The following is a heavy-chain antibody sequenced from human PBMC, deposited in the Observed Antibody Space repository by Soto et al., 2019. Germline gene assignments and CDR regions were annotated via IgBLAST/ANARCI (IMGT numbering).Heavy chain of an antibody. CDR3: ARDYYDSSGYYIVFDY. CDR1: GGTFSSYA. J-gene: IGHJ4*02. V-gene: IGHV1-69*12. D-gene: IGHD3-22*01. CDR2: IIPIFGTA. Sequence: QVQLVQSGAEVKKPGSSVKVSCKASGGTFSSYAISWVRQAPGQGLEWMGGIIPIFGTANYAQKCQGRVTITADESTSTAYMELSSLISEDTAVYYCARDYYDSSGYYIVFDYWGQGTLVTVSS.